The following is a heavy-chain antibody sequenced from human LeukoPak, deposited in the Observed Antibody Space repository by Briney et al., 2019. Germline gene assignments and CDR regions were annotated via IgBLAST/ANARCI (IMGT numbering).Heavy chain of an antibody. CDR1: GFTFSRYR. D-gene: IGHD5-12*01. Sequence: GGSLRLSCAASGFTFSRYRMNWVRQAPGKGLEWVANIKQDGSEKYYVDSVKGRFTISRDNAKNSVYLQMSSLRAEDTAVYYCTRDYSGNDHGIDNWGQGTLVTVSS. J-gene: IGHJ4*02. V-gene: IGHV3-7*03. CDR3: TRDYSGNDHGIDN. CDR2: IKQDGSEK.